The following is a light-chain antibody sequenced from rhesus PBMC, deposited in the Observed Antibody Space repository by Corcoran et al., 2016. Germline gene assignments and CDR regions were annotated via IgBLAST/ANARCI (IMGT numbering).Light chain of an antibody. CDR2: KAS. CDR1: ENINNY. J-gene: IGKJ1*01. V-gene: IGKV1-74*01. Sequence: DIQMTQSPSSLSASVGDRVTITCRASENINNYLNWYQQRPGKAPNLLINKASTLQSGVPSRFGGSGAGTDYTFTISSLQPEDVATYYCQHGYGTPWTFGQGTKVEIK. CDR3: QHGYGTPWT.